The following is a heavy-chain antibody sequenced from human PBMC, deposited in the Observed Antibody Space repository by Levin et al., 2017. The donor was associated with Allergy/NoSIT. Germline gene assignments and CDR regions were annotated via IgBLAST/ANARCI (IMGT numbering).Heavy chain of an antibody. CDR3: ARVTNGDYVYYFDY. Sequence: PGGSLRLSCAASGFTFSSYWMSWVRQAPGNGLEWVANIKQDGSEKYYVDSVKGRFTISRDNAKNSLYLQMNSLRAEDTAVYYCARVTNGDYVYYFDYWGQGTLVTVSS. CDR1: GFTFSSYW. D-gene: IGHD4-17*01. V-gene: IGHV3-7*04. CDR2: IKQDGSEK. J-gene: IGHJ4*02.